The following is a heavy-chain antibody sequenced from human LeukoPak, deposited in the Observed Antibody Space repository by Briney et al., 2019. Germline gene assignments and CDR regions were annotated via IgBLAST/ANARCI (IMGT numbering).Heavy chain of an antibody. Sequence: GASVKVSCKASGYTFTGFYIHWVRQAPGQGLEWMAKLIPSRGTPSYAQKFQGRVTVTSDTSTSTVYMELRSLRSDDTAVYYCARENYYDGSGSPSASAPVDHRGQGTLVTVSS. CDR1: GYTFTGFY. V-gene: IGHV1-46*01. CDR3: ARENYYDGSGSPSASAPVDH. D-gene: IGHD3-22*01. J-gene: IGHJ4*02. CDR2: LIPSRGTP.